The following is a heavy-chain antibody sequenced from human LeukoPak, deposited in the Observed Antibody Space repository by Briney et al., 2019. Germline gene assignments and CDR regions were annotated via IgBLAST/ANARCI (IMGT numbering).Heavy chain of an antibody. CDR1: GFTFSSYW. J-gene: IGHJ3*02. V-gene: IGHV3-7*01. CDR3: ARLIKGSGWYFSAFDI. Sequence: PGGSLRLSCAASGFTFSSYWMNWVRQAPGKGLEWVANIKQDGSEKYYVDSVKGRFTISRDNAKNSLYLQLNSLRAEDTAVYYCARLIKGSGWYFSAFDIWGQGTMVTVSS. CDR2: IKQDGSEK. D-gene: IGHD6-19*01.